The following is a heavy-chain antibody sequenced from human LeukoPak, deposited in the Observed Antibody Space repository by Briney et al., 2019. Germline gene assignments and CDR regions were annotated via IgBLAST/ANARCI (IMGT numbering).Heavy chain of an antibody. D-gene: IGHD2-8*01. Sequence: PGGSLRLSCVTSGFTFGDFVMHWVRQAPGKGLECVSTISWTGDKVAYAGSVKGRFTVSGDNAKNSLFLQMNSLRTDDTALYYCIKDAPNGSIDYWGQGTLVTVSS. CDR2: ISWTGDKV. J-gene: IGHJ4*02. CDR1: GFTFGDFV. V-gene: IGHV3-9*01. CDR3: IKDAPNGSIDY.